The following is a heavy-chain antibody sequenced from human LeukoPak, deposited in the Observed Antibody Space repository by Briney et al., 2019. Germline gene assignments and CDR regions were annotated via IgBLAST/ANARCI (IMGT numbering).Heavy chain of an antibody. CDR3: ARDARRGYSSSWYYFDY. CDR1: GYTFTSYA. D-gene: IGHD6-13*01. J-gene: IGHJ4*02. V-gene: IGHV1-3*01. Sequence: ASVKVSCKASGYTFTSYAMHWVRQASGQRLEWMGWINAGNGNTKYSQKFQGRVTITRDTSASTAYMELSSLRSEDTAVYYCARDARRGYSSSWYYFDYWGQGTLVTVSS. CDR2: INAGNGNT.